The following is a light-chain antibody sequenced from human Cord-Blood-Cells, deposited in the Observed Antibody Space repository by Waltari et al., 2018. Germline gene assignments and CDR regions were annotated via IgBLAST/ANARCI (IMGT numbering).Light chain of an antibody. J-gene: IGKJ2*03. Sequence: DIVMTQSRDSLAVSLGERATINSKSSQSVLYSSNNKNYLAWYQQKPGQPPKLLIYWASTRESGVPDRFSGSGSGTDFTLTISSLQAEDVAVYYCQQYYSTPPSFGQGTKLEIK. V-gene: IGKV4-1*01. CDR3: QQYYSTPPS. CDR2: WAS. CDR1: QSVLYSSNNKNY.